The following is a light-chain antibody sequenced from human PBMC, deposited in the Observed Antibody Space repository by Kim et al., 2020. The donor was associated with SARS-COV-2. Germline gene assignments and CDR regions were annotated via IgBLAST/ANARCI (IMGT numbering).Light chain of an antibody. CDR3: QQANSFPWT. CDR1: QGISSW. CDR2: AAS. V-gene: IGKV1-12*01. Sequence: DIQMTQSPSSVSESVGDRVTITCRASQGISSWLVWYQQKPGKAPKLLIYAASSLQSGVTSRFSGSGSGTDFTLTISSLQPEDFATYYCQQANSFPWTFGQGTKVDIK. J-gene: IGKJ1*01.